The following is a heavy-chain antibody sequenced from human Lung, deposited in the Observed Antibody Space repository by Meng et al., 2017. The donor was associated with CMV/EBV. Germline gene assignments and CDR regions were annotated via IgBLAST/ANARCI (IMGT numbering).Heavy chain of an antibody. CDR1: GFTFSSYD. J-gene: IGHJ4*02. CDR3: ARDIAVAAADY. Sequence: GESXKISCAASGFTFSSYDMNWVRQAPGRGLEWVSYISSSGSIIYYADSVKGRFTVSRDNAENSLYLQMNSLRAEDTAVYYCARDIAVAAADYWGQGALVTVSS. V-gene: IGHV3-48*03. CDR2: ISSSGSII. D-gene: IGHD6-13*01.